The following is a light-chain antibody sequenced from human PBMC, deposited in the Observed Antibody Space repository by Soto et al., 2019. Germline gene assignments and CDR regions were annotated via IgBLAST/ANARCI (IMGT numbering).Light chain of an antibody. CDR2: AAS. J-gene: IGKJ1*01. V-gene: IGKV3-20*01. CDR3: QQYDTSPRT. CDR1: QSVSSDY. Sequence: PGEIATLSCMSSQSVSSDYLAWYQQKPGQAPRILIYAASSRATGIPDRFSGSGSGTDFTLTISRLEPEDFAVYYCQQYDTSPRTFGQGTKVDIK.